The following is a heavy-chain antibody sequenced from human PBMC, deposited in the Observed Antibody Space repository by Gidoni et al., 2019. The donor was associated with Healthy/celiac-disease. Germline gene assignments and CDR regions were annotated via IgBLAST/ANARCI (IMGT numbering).Heavy chain of an antibody. Sequence: EVQLVEAGGGLVKPGGSLRLSCAASGFTFSNDWMSWVRQAPGKGLEWVGRIKSKTDGGTTDYAAPVKGRFTISRDDSKNTLYLQMNSLKTEDTAVYYCTTAPFRGFGPIEAFDIWGQGTMVTVSS. J-gene: IGHJ3*02. CDR3: TTAPFRGFGPIEAFDI. D-gene: IGHD3-10*01. CDR1: GFTFSNDW. V-gene: IGHV3-15*01. CDR2: IKSKTDGGTT.